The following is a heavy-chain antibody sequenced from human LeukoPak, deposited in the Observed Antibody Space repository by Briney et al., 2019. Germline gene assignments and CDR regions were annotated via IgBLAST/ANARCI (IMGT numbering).Heavy chain of an antibody. D-gene: IGHD6-19*01. Sequence: PGGSLRLSCAASGFTFSSYSMNWVRQALGKGLEWVSSISSSSSYIYYADSVKGRFTISRDNAKNSLYLQMNSLRAEDTAVYYCARLSGIAVAGTRVYGMDVWGQGTTVTVSS. J-gene: IGHJ6*02. CDR3: ARLSGIAVAGTRVYGMDV. V-gene: IGHV3-21*01. CDR2: ISSSSSYI. CDR1: GFTFSSYS.